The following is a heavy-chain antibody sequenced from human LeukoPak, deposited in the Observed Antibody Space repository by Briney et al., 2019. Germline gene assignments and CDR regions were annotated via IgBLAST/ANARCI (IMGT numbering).Heavy chain of an antibody. D-gene: IGHD1-26*01. J-gene: IGHJ4*02. CDR2: INGSGGSP. CDR3: AKLQYEGAPGYFDY. CDR1: GFTFSSYA. Sequence: GGSLRLSCAASGFTFSSYAMGWVRQAPGKGLEWVLAINGSGGSPYYADSGKGRFTISRDNSKNTLYLQMNTLEAEDTAVYYCAKLQYEGAPGYFDYWGQGTLVTVSS. V-gene: IGHV3-23*01.